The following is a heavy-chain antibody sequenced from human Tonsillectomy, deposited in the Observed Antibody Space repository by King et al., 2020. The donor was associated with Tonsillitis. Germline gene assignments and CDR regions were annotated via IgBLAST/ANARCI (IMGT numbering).Heavy chain of an antibody. J-gene: IGHJ5*02. Sequence: QLQESGPGLVKPSETLSLTCTVSGGSISSYYWSCIRQPPGKGLEWIGYIYYSGSTNYNPSLKSRVTISVDTSKNQFSLKLSSVTAAYTAVYYCARGRRATFEFDPWGQGTLVTVSS. CDR3: ARGRRATFEFDP. V-gene: IGHV4-59*08. CDR1: GGSISSYY. D-gene: IGHD3-16*01. CDR2: IYYSGST.